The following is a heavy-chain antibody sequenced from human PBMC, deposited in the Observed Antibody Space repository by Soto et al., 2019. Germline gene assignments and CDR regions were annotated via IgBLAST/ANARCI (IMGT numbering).Heavy chain of an antibody. V-gene: IGHV4-28*01. Sequence: PSETLSLTCAVSGYSISSSNWWGWIRQPPGKGLEWIGYIYYSGTTYYNPNLKSRVTMSVDTSKNQFSQKLTSVTAVDTAVYYCARREIQGPIDYWGQGTLVTVSS. CDR3: ARREIQGPIDY. J-gene: IGHJ4*02. D-gene: IGHD1-26*01. CDR1: GYSISSSNW. CDR2: IYYSGTT.